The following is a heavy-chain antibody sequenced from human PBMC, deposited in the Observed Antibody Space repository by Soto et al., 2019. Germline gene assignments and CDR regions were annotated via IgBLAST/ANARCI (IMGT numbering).Heavy chain of an antibody. J-gene: IGHJ3*02. CDR2: ISSSSSYI. V-gene: IGHV3-21*01. CDR3: ARDAVGATIDAFDI. CDR1: GFTFSSYS. Sequence: GGSLRLSCAASGFTFSSYSMNWVRQAPGKGLEWVSSISSSSSYIYYADSVKGRFTISRDNAKNSLYLQMNSLRAEDTAVYYCARDAVGATIDAFDIWGQGTMVTVSS. D-gene: IGHD1-26*01.